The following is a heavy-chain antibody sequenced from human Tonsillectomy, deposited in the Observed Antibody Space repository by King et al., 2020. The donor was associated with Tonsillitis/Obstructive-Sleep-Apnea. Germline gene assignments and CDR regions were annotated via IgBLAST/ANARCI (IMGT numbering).Heavy chain of an antibody. CDR1: GGSFSGYY. Sequence: VQLQQWGAGLLKPSETLSLTCAVYGGSFSGYYWSWIRQPPGKGLEWIGEINHSGSSNYNPSLKSRVTISVDTSKNQISLKLSSVTAADTAVYYCARGHSGYDLVYYYHYMDVWGKGTTVTVSS. CDR2: INHSGSS. V-gene: IGHV4-34*01. CDR3: ARGHSGYDLVYYYHYMDV. D-gene: IGHD5-12*01. J-gene: IGHJ6*03.